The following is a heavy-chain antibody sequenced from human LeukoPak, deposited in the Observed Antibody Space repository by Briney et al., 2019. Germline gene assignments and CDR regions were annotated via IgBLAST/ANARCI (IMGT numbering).Heavy chain of an antibody. V-gene: IGHV1-46*01. CDR1: GYTFTSYY. Sequence: GASVKVSCKASGYTFTSYYMHWVRQAPGQGLEWMGIINPSGGSTSYAQKFQGRVTMTRGTSTSTVYMELSSLRSEDTAVYYCARDADTAMGVQESNYFDYWGQGTLVTVSS. D-gene: IGHD5-18*01. CDR2: INPSGGST. CDR3: ARDADTAMGVQESNYFDY. J-gene: IGHJ4*02.